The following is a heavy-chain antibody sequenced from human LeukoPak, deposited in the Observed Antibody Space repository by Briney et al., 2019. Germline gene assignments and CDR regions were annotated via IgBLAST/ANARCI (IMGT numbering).Heavy chain of an antibody. D-gene: IGHD3-3*01. J-gene: IGHJ4*02. CDR3: AREPPAIFGVVIPDY. Sequence: GGSLRLTCAASGFTFSSYWMSWVRQAPGKGPEWVANIKQDGSEKHYVDSVKGRFTISRDNAKNSLYLQMNSLRAEDTAVYYCAREPPAIFGVVIPDYWGQGTLVTVSS. CDR2: IKQDGSEK. V-gene: IGHV3-7*01. CDR1: GFTFSSYW.